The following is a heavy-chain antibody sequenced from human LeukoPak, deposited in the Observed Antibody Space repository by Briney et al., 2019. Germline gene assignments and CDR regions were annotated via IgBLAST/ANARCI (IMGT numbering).Heavy chain of an antibody. CDR2: TYYRSKWYN. J-gene: IGHJ4*02. CDR1: GDSVSSNNAA. D-gene: IGHD1-26*01. Sequence: SQTLSLTCAISGDSVSSNNAAWHWIRQSPSRGLEWLGRTYYRSKWYNDHAVSVKSRITINPDTSKNQFSLQLNSVTPEDTAVYYCAEGPTTLDYWGQGTLVTVSS. V-gene: IGHV6-1*01. CDR3: AEGPTTLDY.